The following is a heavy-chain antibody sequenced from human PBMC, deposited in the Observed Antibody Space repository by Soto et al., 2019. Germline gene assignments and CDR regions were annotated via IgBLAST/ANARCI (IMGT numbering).Heavy chain of an antibody. CDR1: GGSVSSGSDY. J-gene: IGHJ4*02. V-gene: IGHV4-61*01. Sequence: QVQLQESGPGLVKPSETLSLTCTVSGGSVSSGSDYWSWIRQPPGKGLEWIGYIYYRGSTNYNPSRQSRVTIALDASKNQFSRKLSSVTAADTAVYCCARGLQLWTLDYWGQGTLVTVSS. CDR3: ARGLQLWTLDY. D-gene: IGHD5-18*01. CDR2: IYYRGST.